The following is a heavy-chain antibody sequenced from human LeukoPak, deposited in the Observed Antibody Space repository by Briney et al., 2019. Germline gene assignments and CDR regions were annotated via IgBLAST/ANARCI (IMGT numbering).Heavy chain of an antibody. D-gene: IGHD5-18*01. CDR2: ISWNSGSI. V-gene: IGHV3-9*01. CDR1: GFTFDDYA. Sequence: TGGSLRLSCAASGFTFDDYAMHWVRQAPGKGLEWVSGISWNSGSIGYADSVKGRFTISRDNAKNSLYLQMNSLRAEDTALYYCAKGDLQLWSPFDYWGQGTLVTVSS. CDR3: AKGDLQLWSPFDY. J-gene: IGHJ4*02.